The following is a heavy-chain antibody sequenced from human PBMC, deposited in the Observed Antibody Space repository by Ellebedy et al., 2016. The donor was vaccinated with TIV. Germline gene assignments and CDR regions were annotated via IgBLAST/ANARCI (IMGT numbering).Heavy chain of an antibody. J-gene: IGHJ4*02. V-gene: IGHV3-7*04. D-gene: IGHD5-18*01. CDR2: IKQDGSEK. CDR1: GFTFSSYW. CDR3: ARERRYSYGPG. Sequence: GESLKISXAASGFTFSSYWMSWVRQAPGKGLEWVANIKQDGSEKYHVDSVKGRFTISRDNAKNSLYLQMNSLRAEDTAVYYCARERRYSYGPGWGQGPLVTVSS.